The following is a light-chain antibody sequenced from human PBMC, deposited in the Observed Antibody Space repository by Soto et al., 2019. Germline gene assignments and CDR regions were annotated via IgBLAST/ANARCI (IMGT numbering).Light chain of an antibody. CDR3: QQRSNWPGT. CDR2: DAS. CDR1: QSVSSY. V-gene: IGKV3-11*01. J-gene: IGKJ1*01. Sequence: EIVLTQSPATLSLSPGERATLACRASQSVSSYLAWYQQKPGQAPRLLIYDASNRATGIPARFGGSGSGTDFTLTIRSLAPEDFAVYYCQQRSNWPGTFGQGTKVEIK.